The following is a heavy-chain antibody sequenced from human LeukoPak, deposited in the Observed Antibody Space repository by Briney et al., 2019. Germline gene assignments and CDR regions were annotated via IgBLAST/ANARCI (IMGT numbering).Heavy chain of an antibody. J-gene: IGHJ4*02. D-gene: IGHD6-13*01. CDR3: AKDLPSPAAAGPYYFDY. CDR2: ISYDGSDK. CDR1: GFTFSTYG. V-gene: IGHV3-30*18. Sequence: PGGSLRLSCAASGFTFSTYGMHWVRQAPGKGLEWVAVISYDGSDKYYADSVKGRFTISRDNSENTLYLQMNSLRAEDTAVYYCAKDLPSPAAAGPYYFDYWGQGTLVTVSS.